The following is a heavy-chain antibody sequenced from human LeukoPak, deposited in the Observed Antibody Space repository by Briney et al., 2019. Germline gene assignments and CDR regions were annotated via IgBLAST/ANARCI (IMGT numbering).Heavy chain of an antibody. CDR2: IYYSGST. CDR3: SNTRSWESTGMDV. D-gene: IGHD1-1*01. Sequence: SETLSLTCTVSGGSISSYYWSWLRQPPGKGLEWIGYIYYSGSTNYNPSLKSRVTISVDTSKNQFSLKLSSVTAADTAVDYCSNTRSWESTGMDVWGKGTTVTVSS. CDR1: GGSISSYY. V-gene: IGHV4-59*01. J-gene: IGHJ6*03.